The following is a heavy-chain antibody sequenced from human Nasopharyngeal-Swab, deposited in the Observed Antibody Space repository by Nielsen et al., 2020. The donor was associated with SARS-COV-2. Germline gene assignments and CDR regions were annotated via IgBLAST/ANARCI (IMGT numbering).Heavy chain of an antibody. CDR2: INDYEDRL. V-gene: IGHV3-64*04. J-gene: IGHJ6*03. CDR1: GFTFSLYA. CDR3: ARDGDLTAMVIYYYMDV. Sequence: GESLKISCSASGFTFSLYAMHWVRQAPGKGLEYVSTINDYEDRLYYADSVKGRFTISRDNAKNSLYLQMNSLRADDTAVYYCARDGDLTAMVIYYYMDVWGKGTTVTVSS. D-gene: IGHD5-18*01.